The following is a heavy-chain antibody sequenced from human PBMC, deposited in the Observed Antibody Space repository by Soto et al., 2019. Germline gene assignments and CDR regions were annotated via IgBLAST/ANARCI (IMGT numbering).Heavy chain of an antibody. Sequence: ASVKVSCKASGYTFTGYYMHWVRQAPGQGLEWMGWISGKNGNTNYAQKVQGRVTLTADTSTSTAYMEMRALTSDDTATYYCARSDYYEDTGTFEYWGQGTPVTVSS. CDR2: ISGKNGNT. J-gene: IGHJ4*02. CDR3: ARSDYYEDTGTFEY. V-gene: IGHV1-18*04. CDR1: GYTFTGYY. D-gene: IGHD4-17*01.